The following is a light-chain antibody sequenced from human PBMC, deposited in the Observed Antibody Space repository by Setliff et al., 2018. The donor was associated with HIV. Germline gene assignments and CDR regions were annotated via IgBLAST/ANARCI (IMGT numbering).Light chain of an antibody. CDR1: NSDIGAYNY. CDR2: DVS. Sequence: QSVLAQPASVSGSPGQSITISCTGTNSDIGAYNYVSWYQQYPGKAPKLMIYDVSNRPSGVSNRFSGSKSGNTASLTISGLQAGDEADYYCCSYSSSSTLYVFGTGTKVTVL. J-gene: IGLJ1*01. V-gene: IGLV2-14*03. CDR3: CSYSSSSTLYV.